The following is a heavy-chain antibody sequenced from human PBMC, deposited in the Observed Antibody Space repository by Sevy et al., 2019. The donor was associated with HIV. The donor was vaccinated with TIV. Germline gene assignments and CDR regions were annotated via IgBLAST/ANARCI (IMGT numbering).Heavy chain of an antibody. CDR3: AHETFGRFES. CDR2: IKADGSDK. J-gene: IGHJ4*02. D-gene: IGHD3-16*01. V-gene: IGHV3-7*01. CDR1: GFTFSANW. Sequence: GGSLRLSCAASGFTFSANWMNWVRQAPGKGLEWVANIKADGSDKHYVDSVEGRFTISRDNAKNLLFLQMNSLTVEETAVYYCAHETFGRFESWGQGTLVTVSS.